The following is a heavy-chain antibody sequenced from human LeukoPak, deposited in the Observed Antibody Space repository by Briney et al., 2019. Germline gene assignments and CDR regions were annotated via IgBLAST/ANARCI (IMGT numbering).Heavy chain of an antibody. J-gene: IGHJ4*02. V-gene: IGHV3-74*01. CDR2: INSDGSST. D-gene: IGHD5-12*01. CDR3: ARDNSGYGLGY. Sequence: GGSLRLSCAASGSTFSSYWMHWVRQAPGKGLVWVSRINSDGSSTSYADSVKGRFTISRDNAKNTLYLQMNSLRAEDTAVYYCARDNSGYGLGYWGQGTLVTVSS. CDR1: GSTFSSYW.